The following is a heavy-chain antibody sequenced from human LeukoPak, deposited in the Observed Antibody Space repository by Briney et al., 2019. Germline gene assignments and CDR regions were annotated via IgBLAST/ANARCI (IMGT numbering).Heavy chain of an antibody. V-gene: IGHV4-61*05. J-gene: IGHJ4*02. Sequence: SETLSLTCTVSGGSISSSSYYWGWIRQPPGKGLEWIGYIYYSGSTKYNSSLKSRVTISLDTSKNQFSLKLSSVTAADTAVYYCARALYANSWSMTDYWGQGILVTVSA. CDR1: GGSISSSSYY. CDR3: ARALYANSWSMTDY. CDR2: IYYSGST. D-gene: IGHD6-13*01.